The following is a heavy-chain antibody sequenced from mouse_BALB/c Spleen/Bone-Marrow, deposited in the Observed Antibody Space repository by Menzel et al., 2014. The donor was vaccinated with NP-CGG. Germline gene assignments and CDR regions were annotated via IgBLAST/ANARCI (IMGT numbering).Heavy chain of an antibody. D-gene: IGHD3-2*02. V-gene: IGHV1-20*02. J-gene: IGHJ3*01. CDR2: INPYNGDT. CDR1: GYSFTGYF. CDR3: ARSGDCDGFAY. Sequence: VQLQQSGPELVKPGASVKISCKASGYSFTGYFMNWVMQSHGKSLEWIGRINPYNGDTFYNQKFKGKATLTVDKSSSTARMELRSLASEDSAVYYCARSGDCDGFAYWGQGTLVTASA.